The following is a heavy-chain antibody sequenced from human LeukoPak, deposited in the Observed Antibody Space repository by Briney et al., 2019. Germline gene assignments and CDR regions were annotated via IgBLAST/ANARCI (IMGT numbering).Heavy chain of an antibody. CDR1: GITFSTST. CDR2: ISGSSSTI. D-gene: IGHD6-19*01. V-gene: IGHV3-48*02. J-gene: IGHJ4*01. CDR3: ARVQTDSRGWNHFDY. Sequence: GGSETLFCAASGITFSTSTKNWVRQAPGKGLEWVSYISGSSSTIYYADSVKGRFTVSRDNAGNSLFLQMNNLRDDDTAVYFCARVQTDSRGWNHFDYWGHETLVTVSS.